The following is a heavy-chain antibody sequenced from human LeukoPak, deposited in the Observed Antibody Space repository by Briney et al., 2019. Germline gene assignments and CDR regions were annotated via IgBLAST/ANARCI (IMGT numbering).Heavy chain of an antibody. Sequence: ASVKVSCKASGYTFTSYYMHWVRQAPGQGLEWMGITNPSGGSTSYAQKFQGRVTMTRDTSTSTVYMELSSLRSEDTAVYYCARDRRGNYDFWSLTMDVWGKGTTVTVSS. CDR1: GYTFTSYY. D-gene: IGHD3-3*01. CDR2: TNPSGGST. V-gene: IGHV1-46*01. CDR3: ARDRRGNYDFWSLTMDV. J-gene: IGHJ6*04.